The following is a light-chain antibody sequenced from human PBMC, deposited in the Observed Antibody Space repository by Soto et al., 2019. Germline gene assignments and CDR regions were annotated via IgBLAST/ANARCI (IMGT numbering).Light chain of an antibody. Sequence: QSVLTQSPSASASLGAPVRLTCTLDSGHSNYAIAWHQQRPELGPRFLMRVNTDGSHSKGDGIPDRFSGSRSGGQLYLSISSLQSEDEADYSCCSFAGSYTYVFGGGTKLTVL. CDR3: CSFAGSYTYV. CDR1: SGHSNYA. CDR2: VNTDGSH. V-gene: IGLV4-69*02. J-gene: IGLJ1*01.